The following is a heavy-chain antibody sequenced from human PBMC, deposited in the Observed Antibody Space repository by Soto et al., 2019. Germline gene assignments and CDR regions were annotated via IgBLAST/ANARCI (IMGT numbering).Heavy chain of an antibody. CDR1: GVSLNSNNYY. V-gene: IGHV4-39*01. Sequence: QLQLRESGPGLLKPSENLFLICTVSGVSLNSNNYYWAWIRQSPGEGLEWIGSVSYIGTTFYNPSLKSRVTISIDTSRNNFSLQLTSVTAADTAMYYCVRQDGDNWFDSWGQGVPVSFSS. J-gene: IGHJ5*01. D-gene: IGHD2-8*01. CDR3: VRQDGDNWFDS. CDR2: VSYIGTT.